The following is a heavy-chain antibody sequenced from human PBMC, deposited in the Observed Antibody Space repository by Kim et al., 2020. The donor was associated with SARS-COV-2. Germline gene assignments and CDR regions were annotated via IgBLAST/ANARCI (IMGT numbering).Heavy chain of an antibody. CDR3: ARERGYSSSPCMDV. J-gene: IGHJ6*03. Sequence: ASVKVSCKASGYTFTNYGMNWVRQAPGQGLEWMGWINSNTGNSTYAQGFTGRFVFSLDTSVSTAYLQISSLKAEDTAVYYCARERGYSSSPCMDVWGKGTTVTVSS. D-gene: IGHD6-13*01. V-gene: IGHV7-4-1*02. CDR2: INSNTGNS. CDR1: GYTFTNYG.